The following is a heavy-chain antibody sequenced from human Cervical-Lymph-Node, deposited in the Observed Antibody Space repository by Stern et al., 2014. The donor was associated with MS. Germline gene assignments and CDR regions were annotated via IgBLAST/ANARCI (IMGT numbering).Heavy chain of an antibody. Sequence: QVQLVQSGAEVKKPWSSVTVTCRASGGSFRHNAIAWVRQAPGQGLEWMGAIRPIVGTTDFARRFQGRLAIKADDSADVIYMELNSLTSEDTAVYYCARDRSLGVTPFFDYWGQGTLVTVSS. CDR3: ARDRSLGVTPFFDY. J-gene: IGHJ4*02. CDR1: GGSFRHNA. CDR2: IRPIVGTT. D-gene: IGHD3-16*01. V-gene: IGHV1-69*01.